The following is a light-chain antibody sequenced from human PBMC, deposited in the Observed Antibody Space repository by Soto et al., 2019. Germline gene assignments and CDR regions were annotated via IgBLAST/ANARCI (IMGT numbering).Light chain of an antibody. CDR3: QQCYSPPLT. V-gene: IGKV4-1*01. CDR2: WAS. J-gene: IGKJ4*02. Sequence: DIVMTQSPDSLAVSLGERATINCKSSQSVSYNSNTKNFLAWYQQKPGQPPKLLIYWASTRAFGVPDRFSGGGSGTDFALTFNSLPAEDVAVYFGQQCYSPPLTFGGGTKVEIK. CDR1: QSVSYNSNTKNF.